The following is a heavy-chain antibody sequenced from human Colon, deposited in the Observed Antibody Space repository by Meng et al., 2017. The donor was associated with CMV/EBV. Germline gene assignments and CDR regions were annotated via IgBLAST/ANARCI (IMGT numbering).Heavy chain of an antibody. D-gene: IGHD2-2*01. CDR3: ARVRPDEIVVVPAPGYYYYYGMDV. J-gene: IGHJ6*02. CDR2: INPNSGGT. CDR1: GYTFTGYY. Sequence: ASVKVSCKASGYTFTGYYMHWVRQAPGQGLEWMGWINPNSGGTNYAQKFQGRVTMTRDTSISTAYMELSRLRSDDTAAYYCARVRPDEIVVVPAPGYYYYYGMDVWGQGTTVTVSS. V-gene: IGHV1-2*02.